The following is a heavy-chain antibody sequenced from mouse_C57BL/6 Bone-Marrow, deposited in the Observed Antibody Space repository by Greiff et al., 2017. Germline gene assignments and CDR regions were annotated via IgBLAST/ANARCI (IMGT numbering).Heavy chain of an antibody. V-gene: IGHV1-55*01. CDR1: GYTFTSYW. D-gene: IGHD2-3*01. CDR3: ATIYDGYYVFAY. CDR2: IYPGSGST. Sequence: QVQLQQPGAELVKPGASVKMSCKASGYTFTSYWITWVKQRPGQGLEWIGDIYPGSGSTNYNEKFKSKATLTVDTSSRTAYMQLSSLTSEDSAVYYCATIYDGYYVFAYWGQGTLVTVSA. J-gene: IGHJ3*01.